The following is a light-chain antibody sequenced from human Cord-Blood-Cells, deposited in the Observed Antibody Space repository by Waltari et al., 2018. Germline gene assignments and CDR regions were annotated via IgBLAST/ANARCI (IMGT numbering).Light chain of an antibody. CDR2: EGS. Sequence: QSALTQPASVSGSPGQSITISCTGTSSDVGRYNLVSWYQQQPGKAPKLIIYEGSKRPSGVSNRFSGSKSGNTASLTISGLQAEDEADYYCCSYAGSSNWVFGGGTKLTVL. V-gene: IGLV2-23*01. CDR1: SSDVGRYNL. CDR3: CSYAGSSNWV. J-gene: IGLJ3*02.